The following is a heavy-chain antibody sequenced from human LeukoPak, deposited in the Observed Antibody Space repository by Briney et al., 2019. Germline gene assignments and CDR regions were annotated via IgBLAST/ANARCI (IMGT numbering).Heavy chain of an antibody. CDR1: GFTFSSYG. D-gene: IGHD2-2*01. J-gene: IGHJ5*02. Sequence: GSLRLSCAASGFTFSSYGMSWVRQAPGKGLEWIGSIYYSGSTYYNPSLKSRVTISVDTSKNQFSLKLSSVTAADTAVYYCARHEKEVCSSTSCPNTLNWFDPWGQGTLVTVSS. CDR2: IYYSGST. CDR3: ARHEKEVCSSTSCPNTLNWFDP. V-gene: IGHV4-38-2*01.